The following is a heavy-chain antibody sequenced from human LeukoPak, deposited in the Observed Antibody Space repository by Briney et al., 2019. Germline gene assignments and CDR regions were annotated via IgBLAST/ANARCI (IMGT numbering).Heavy chain of an antibody. V-gene: IGHV3-11*01. CDR1: GFTFSDYY. D-gene: IGHD4-17*01. CDR2: IHSRGSTT. CDR3: ARDSPLDYGVPGEVSSDY. Sequence: GGSLRLSCAASGFTFSDYYMSWIRQAPGKGLEWISYIHSRGSTTYYADSVKGRFTISRDNAKNSLFLQMNSLRVEDTAVYYCARDSPLDYGVPGEVSSDYWGQGTLVTVSS. J-gene: IGHJ4*02.